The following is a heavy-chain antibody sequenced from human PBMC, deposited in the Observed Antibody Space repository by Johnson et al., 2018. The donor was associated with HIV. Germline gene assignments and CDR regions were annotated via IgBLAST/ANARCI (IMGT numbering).Heavy chain of an antibody. CDR1: GFTFSSYG. CDR2: IWCDGSNK. CDR3: ARAASQQQLKVPFDI. V-gene: IGHV3-33*01. D-gene: IGHD6-13*01. J-gene: IGHJ3*02. Sequence: MQLVESGGGVVQPGRSLRLSCAASGFTFSSYGIHWVRQAPGKGLEWEAFIWCDGSNKYYADSVKGRFTISRDNSKNTLYLQMNSLRAEETAVYFCARAASQQQLKVPFDIWGQGTMVTVSS.